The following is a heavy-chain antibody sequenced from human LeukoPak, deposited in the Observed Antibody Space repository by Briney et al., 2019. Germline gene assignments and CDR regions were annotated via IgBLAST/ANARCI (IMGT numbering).Heavy chain of an antibody. D-gene: IGHD6-13*01. Sequence: GGSLRLSCAASGFTFSSYWMSWVRQAPGKGLEWVANIKQDGSEKYYVDSVKGRFTISRDNAKNSLYLQMNSLRAEDTAVYYCARDIQGYSTPRAPYYYGMDVWGQGTTVTVSS. CDR1: GFTFSSYW. CDR3: ARDIQGYSTPRAPYYYGMDV. CDR2: IKQDGSEK. V-gene: IGHV3-7*01. J-gene: IGHJ6*02.